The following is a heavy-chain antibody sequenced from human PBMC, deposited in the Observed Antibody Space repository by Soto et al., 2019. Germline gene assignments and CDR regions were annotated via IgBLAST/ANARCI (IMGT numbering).Heavy chain of an antibody. CDR3: ARDLGYYDSSGYFDY. D-gene: IGHD3-22*01. CDR2: ISSRSDI. J-gene: IGHJ4*02. V-gene: IGHV3-21*04. Sequence: PGGSLRLSCVGSGFTFSTYSINWVRQAPGKGLEWVSSISSRSDIYYADSVKGRFTISRDNAKNSLYLQMNSLRAEDTAVYFCARDLGYYDSSGYFDYWGQGTLVTVSS. CDR1: GFTFSTYS.